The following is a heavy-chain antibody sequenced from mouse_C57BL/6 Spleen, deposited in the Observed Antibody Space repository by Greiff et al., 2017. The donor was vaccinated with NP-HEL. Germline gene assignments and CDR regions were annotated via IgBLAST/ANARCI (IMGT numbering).Heavy chain of an antibody. V-gene: IGHV1-52*01. CDR3: ARSGPGYYAMDY. CDR2: IDPSDSET. Sequence: QVQLQQPGAELVRPGSSVKLSCKASGYTFTSYWMHWVKQRPIQGLEWIGNIDPSDSETHYNQKFKDKATLTVDKSSSTAYMQLSSLTSEDSAVYYCARSGPGYYAMDYWGQGTSVTVSS. J-gene: IGHJ4*01. CDR1: GYTFTSYW.